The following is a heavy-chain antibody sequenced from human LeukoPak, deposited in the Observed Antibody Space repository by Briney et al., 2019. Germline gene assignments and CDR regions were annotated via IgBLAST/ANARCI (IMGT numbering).Heavy chain of an antibody. CDR2: ISWNSGDI. CDR1: GFTFDDFA. CDR3: AKDIRLLSPSGSFDY. D-gene: IGHD1-26*01. J-gene: IGHJ4*02. Sequence: SLTLSCAASGFTFDDFAMHWVRQAPGKGLEWVSGISWNSGDIGYADSVKGRFTISRDNAKNSLYLQMNSLRVEDTALYYCAKDIRLLSPSGSFDYWGQGTLVTVSS. V-gene: IGHV3-9*01.